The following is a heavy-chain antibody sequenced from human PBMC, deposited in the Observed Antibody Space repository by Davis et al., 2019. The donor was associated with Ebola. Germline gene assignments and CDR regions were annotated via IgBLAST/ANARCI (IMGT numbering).Heavy chain of an antibody. D-gene: IGHD5-12*01. J-gene: IGHJ4*02. V-gene: IGHV3-11*01. CDR1: RFTFSDYY. CDR3: ARSYLTYSGYGWAY. CDR2: ISSSGSTI. Sequence: GESLKISCAASRFTFSDYYMSWIRQAPGKGLEWVSYISSSGSTIYYADSAKGRFTISRDNAKNSLYLQMNSLRAEDTAVYYCARSYLTYSGYGWAYWGQGTLVTVSS.